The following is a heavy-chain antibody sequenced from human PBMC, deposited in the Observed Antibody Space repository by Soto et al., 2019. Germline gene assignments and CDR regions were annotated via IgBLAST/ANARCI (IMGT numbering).Heavy chain of an antibody. CDR2: IYWDDDK. CDR3: AHRGYSYGAYPNWFDP. CDR1: GFSLSTGGVG. D-gene: IGHD5-18*01. J-gene: IGHJ5*02. Sequence: QITLKESGPPLVKPTQTLTLTCTFSGFSLSTGGVGVGWIRQPPGKALEWLALIYWDDDKRYSPSLKSRLTITKDTSKNQVVLTMTNMDPVDTATYYCAHRGYSYGAYPNWFDPWGQGTLVTVSS. V-gene: IGHV2-5*02.